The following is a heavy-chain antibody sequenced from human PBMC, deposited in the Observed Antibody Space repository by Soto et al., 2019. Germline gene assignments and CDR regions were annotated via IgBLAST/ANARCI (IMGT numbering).Heavy chain of an antibody. Sequence: GGSLRLSCAASGFTFSSYGMHWVRQAPGKGLEWVAVIWYDGSNKYYADSVKGRFTISRDNSKNTLYLQMNSLRAEDTAVYYCARYPIAAAGVDYWGQGTLVTVSS. J-gene: IGHJ4*02. CDR2: IWYDGSNK. CDR3: ARYPIAAAGVDY. V-gene: IGHV3-33*01. CDR1: GFTFSSYG. D-gene: IGHD6-13*01.